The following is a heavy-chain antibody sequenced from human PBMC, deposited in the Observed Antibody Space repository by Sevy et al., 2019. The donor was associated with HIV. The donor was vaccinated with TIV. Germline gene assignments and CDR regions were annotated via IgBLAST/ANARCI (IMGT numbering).Heavy chain of an antibody. CDR2: IYHNGDT. CDR3: ARVGGTTIFGERPDY. Sequence: SETLSLTCTVSGGSIGNEHWWSWIRQPPGKGLEWIGEIYHNGDTNYNPSLEGRVVMSVDKSKSQFSLQLTSVTAADTAVYYCARVGGTTIFGERPDYWGQGTLVTVSS. D-gene: IGHD3-3*01. J-gene: IGHJ4*02. V-gene: IGHV4-4*02. CDR1: GGSIGNEHW.